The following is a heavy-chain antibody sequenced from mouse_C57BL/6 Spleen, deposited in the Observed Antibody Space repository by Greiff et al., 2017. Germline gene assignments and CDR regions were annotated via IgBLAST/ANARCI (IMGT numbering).Heavy chain of an antibody. V-gene: IGHV5-17*01. CDR3: ASGGTVVAPFDY. Sequence: EVQRVESGGGLVKPGGSLKLSCAASGFTFSDYGMHWVRQAPEKGLEWVAYISSGSSTIYYADTVKGRFTIPRDNAKNAQFLHMTMRRSEDTAMYCSASGGTVVAPFDYWGQGTTLTVSS. J-gene: IGHJ2*01. CDR2: ISSGSSTI. D-gene: IGHD1-1*01. CDR1: GFTFSDYG.